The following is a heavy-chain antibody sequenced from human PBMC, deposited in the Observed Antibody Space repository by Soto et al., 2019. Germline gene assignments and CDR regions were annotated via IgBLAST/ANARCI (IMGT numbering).Heavy chain of an antibody. CDR1: GYTFTSYG. J-gene: IGHJ5*01. CDR2: ISAYNGNT. V-gene: IGHV1-18*01. D-gene: IGHD4-17*01. CDR3: ARDGRRYGDYVRESWFDS. Sequence: ASVKVSCKASGYTFTSYGISWVRQAPGQGLEWMGWISAYNGNTNYAQKLQGRVTMTTDTSTSTAYMELRSLRSDDTAVYYCARDGRRYGDYVRESWFDSWGQGTLVTVSS.